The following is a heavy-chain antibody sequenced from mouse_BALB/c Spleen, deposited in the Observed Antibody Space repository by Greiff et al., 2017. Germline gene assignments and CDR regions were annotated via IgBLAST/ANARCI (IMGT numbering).Heavy chain of an antibody. CDR3: ARDRAHYYFDY. V-gene: IGHV5-6-3*01. CDR1: GFTFSSYG. CDR2: INSNGGST. J-gene: IGHJ2*01. D-gene: IGHD3-1*01. Sequence: EVKLMESGGGLVQPGGSLKLSCAASGFTFSSYGMSWVRQTPDKRLELVATINSNGGSTYYPDSVKGRFTISRDNAKNTLYLQMSSLKSEDTAMYDCARDRAHYYFDYWGQGTTLTVSS.